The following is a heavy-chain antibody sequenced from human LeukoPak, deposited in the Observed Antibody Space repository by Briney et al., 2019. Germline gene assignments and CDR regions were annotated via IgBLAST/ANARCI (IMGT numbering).Heavy chain of an antibody. CDR2: IYYSGST. CDR3: ARGPGYCSSTSCYTGHHYYYYMDV. CDR1: GGSISSGGYY. Sequence: SQTLSLTCTVSGGSISSGGYYWSWIRQHPGKGLEWIGYIYYSGSTYYNPSLKSRVTISVDTSKNQFSLKLSSVTAADTAVYYCARGPGYCSSTSCYTGHHYYYYMDVWGKGTTVTVSS. V-gene: IGHV4-31*03. D-gene: IGHD2-2*02. J-gene: IGHJ6*03.